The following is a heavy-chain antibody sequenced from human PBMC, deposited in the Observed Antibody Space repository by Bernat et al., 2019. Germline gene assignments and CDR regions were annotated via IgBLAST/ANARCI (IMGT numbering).Heavy chain of an antibody. J-gene: IGHJ5*02. CDR1: GFTFSSYG. V-gene: IGHV3-30*18. CDR3: AKDAVTWELSCPGFS. D-gene: IGHD3-16*02. Sequence: QVQLVESGGGVVQPGRSLRLSCAASGFTFSSYGMHWVRQAPGKGLEWVAVISYDGSNKYYADSVKGRFTISRDNSKNTLYLQMNSLRAEDTAVYYCAKDAVTWELSCPGFSWGQGTLVTVSS. CDR2: ISYDGSNK.